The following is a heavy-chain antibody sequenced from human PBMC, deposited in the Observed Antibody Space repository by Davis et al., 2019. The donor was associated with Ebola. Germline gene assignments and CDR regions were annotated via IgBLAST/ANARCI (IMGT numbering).Heavy chain of an antibody. V-gene: IGHV1-69*13. J-gene: IGHJ4*02. CDR1: GGTFSSYA. Sequence: AASVKVSCKASGGTFSSYAISWVRQAPGQGLEWMGGIIPIFGTVNYAQKFQGRVTITADESTSTAYMELSSLRSEDTAVYYCARGSQDTTIFLDFIYWGQGTLVIVSS. CDR2: IIPIFGTV. D-gene: IGHD5-18*01. CDR3: ARGSQDTTIFLDFIY.